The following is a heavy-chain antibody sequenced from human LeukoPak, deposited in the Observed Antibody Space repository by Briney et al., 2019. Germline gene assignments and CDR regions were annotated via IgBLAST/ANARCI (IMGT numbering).Heavy chain of an antibody. D-gene: IGHD3-10*01. CDR1: GYTLTSYG. CDR3: ARFYYGSGRAPSYFDY. CDR2: ISAYNGNT. V-gene: IGHV1-18*01. J-gene: IGHJ4*02. Sequence: ASVKVSCKASGYTLTSYGISWVRQAPGQGLEWMGWISAYNGNTNYAQKLQGRVTMTTDTSTSTAYMELRSLRSDDTAVYYCARFYYGSGRAPSYFDYWGQGTLVTVSS.